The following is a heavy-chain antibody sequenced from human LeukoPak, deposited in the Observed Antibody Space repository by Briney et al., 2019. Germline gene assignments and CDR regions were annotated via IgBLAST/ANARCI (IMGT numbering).Heavy chain of an antibody. V-gene: IGHV3-7*01. CDR1: GFPFHNYW. D-gene: IGHD3-10*01. CDR3: ARGLYGSGRRSLMAH. J-gene: IGHJ4*02. CDR2: INQDENEK. Sequence: PGGSLRLSCAASGFPFHNYWMTWVRQAPGKGLEWVANINQDENEKYYLDSVKGRFTISRDNAETSLFLQMTSLSVEDTAIYYCARGLYGSGRRSLMAHWGPGTLVAVSS.